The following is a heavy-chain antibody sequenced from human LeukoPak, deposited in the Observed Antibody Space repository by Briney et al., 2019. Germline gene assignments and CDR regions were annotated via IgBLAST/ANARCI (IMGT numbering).Heavy chain of an antibody. J-gene: IGHJ4*02. CDR2: IYYSGDT. D-gene: IGHD1-14*01. CDR1: GGSVRSADYY. Sequence: PSQTLSLTCIVSGGSVRSADYYWSWIRHHPGEGLEWIGYIYYSGDTYYNPSLKSRLTMSLDTSKNQFSLELTSVTAADTAVYYYARAPKLTNSWYYFDCWGQGTLVSVSS. CDR3: ARAPKLTNSWYYFDC. V-gene: IGHV4-31*02.